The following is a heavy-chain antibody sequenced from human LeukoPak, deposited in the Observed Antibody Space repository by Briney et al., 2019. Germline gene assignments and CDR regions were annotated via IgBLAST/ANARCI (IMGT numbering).Heavy chain of an antibody. Sequence: RPGGSLRLSCAASGFTFSSYGMHWVRQAPGKGLEWVAVISHDGSNKYYADSVKGRFTISRDNSKNTLYLQMNSLRAEDTAVYYCSGYNWFDPWGQGTLVTVSS. CDR3: SGYNWFDP. D-gene: IGHD3-22*01. J-gene: IGHJ5*02. CDR1: GFTFSSYG. CDR2: ISHDGSNK. V-gene: IGHV3-30*03.